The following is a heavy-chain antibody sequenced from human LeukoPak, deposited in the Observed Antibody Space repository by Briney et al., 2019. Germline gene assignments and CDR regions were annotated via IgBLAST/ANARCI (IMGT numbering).Heavy chain of an antibody. V-gene: IGHV3-23*01. CDR2: ISGSGGST. J-gene: IGHJ4*02. CDR3: ARDNDSRDPPHFDY. Sequence: GGSLRLSCAASGFTFTSYAMSWVRQVSGKGLEWVSVISGSGGSTYYADSVKGRFTISRDNSKNTLYLQMKSLRAEDTAVYYCARDNDSRDPPHFDYWGQGTLVTVSS. D-gene: IGHD3-16*01. CDR1: GFTFTSYA.